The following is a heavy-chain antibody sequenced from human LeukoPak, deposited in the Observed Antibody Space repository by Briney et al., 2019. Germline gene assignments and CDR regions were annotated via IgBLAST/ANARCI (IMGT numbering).Heavy chain of an antibody. CDR1: GFTFSSYE. Sequence: GGSLRLSCAASGFTFSSYEMNWVRQAPGKGLEWVSYISSSGSTIYYADSVKGRFTISRDSAKSSLYLQMNSLRAEDTAVYYCATGFMTAPYYFDYWGQGTLVTVSS. V-gene: IGHV3-48*03. J-gene: IGHJ4*02. CDR2: ISSSGSTI. D-gene: IGHD3-16*01. CDR3: ATGFMTAPYYFDY.